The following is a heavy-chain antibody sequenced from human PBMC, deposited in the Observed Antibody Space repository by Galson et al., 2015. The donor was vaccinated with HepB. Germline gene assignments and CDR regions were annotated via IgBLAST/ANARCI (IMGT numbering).Heavy chain of an antibody. V-gene: IGHV3-21*01. CDR2: ISSSSSYI. D-gene: IGHD2-2*02. Sequence: SLRLSCAASGFTFSSYSMNWVRQAPGKGLEWVSSISSSSSYIYYADSVKGRFTISRDNAKNSLYLQMNSLRAEDTAVYYCARSYEDIVVVPAAILYYYYYGMDVWGQGTTVTVSS. CDR1: GFTFSSYS. CDR3: ARSYEDIVVVPAAILYYYYYGMDV. J-gene: IGHJ6*02.